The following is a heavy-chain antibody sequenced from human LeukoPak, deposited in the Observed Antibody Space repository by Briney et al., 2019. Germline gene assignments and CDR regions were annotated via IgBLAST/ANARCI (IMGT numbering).Heavy chain of an antibody. CDR3: ARDKYDDYAFDY. D-gene: IGHD4-17*01. Sequence: GGSLRLSCAASGFTFSSYSMKWVRKAPPQGLEWVSSISSSSTFISHADSVKGRFTISRDNAKNSLYLQMDSLGADDTAVYYCARDKYDDYAFDYWGQGTVVTVSS. V-gene: IGHV3-21*01. CDR1: GFTFSSYS. CDR2: ISSSSTFI. J-gene: IGHJ4*02.